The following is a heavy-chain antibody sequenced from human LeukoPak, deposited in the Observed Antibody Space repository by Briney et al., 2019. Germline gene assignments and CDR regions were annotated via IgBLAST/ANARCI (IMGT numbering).Heavy chain of an antibody. CDR2: IYYSGST. CDR1: GGSISSSSYY. CDR3: TRSGLTGMRTYPRTPSYYYGMDV. D-gene: IGHD1/OR15-1a*01. V-gene: IGHV4-39*01. J-gene: IGHJ6*02. Sequence: NPSETLSLTCTASGGSISSSSYYWGWIRQPPGKGPEWIGSIYYSGSTYYNPSLKSRVTISVDTSKSLFSLKLSSVTAADTAVYFCTRSGLTGMRTYPRTPSYYYGMDVWGQGTAVTVSS.